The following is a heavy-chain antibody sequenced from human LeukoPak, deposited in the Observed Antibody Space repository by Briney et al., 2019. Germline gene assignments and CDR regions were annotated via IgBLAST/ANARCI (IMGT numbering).Heavy chain of an antibody. V-gene: IGHV3-30*02. J-gene: IGHJ2*01. CDR1: GFTFSSYG. CDR3: ARAAYSSTWYSRYFDL. Sequence: GGSLRLSCAASGFTFSSYGMHWVRQAPGKGLEWVAFIRYDVSNKYYADSVKGRFTISRENAKNSLYLQMNSLRAGDTAVYYCARAAYSSTWYSRYFDLWGRGTLVTVSS. D-gene: IGHD6-13*01. CDR2: IRYDVSNK.